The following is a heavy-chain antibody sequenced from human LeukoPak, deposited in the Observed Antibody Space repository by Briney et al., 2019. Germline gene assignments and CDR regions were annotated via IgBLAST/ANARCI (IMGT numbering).Heavy chain of an antibody. D-gene: IGHD1-1*01. Sequence: GGSLRLSCAASGFTFSSFDMHWVRQPTGQGLEWVSTIGTAGDTYYPGSVEGRFTLSRDNAKNSLYLQMNSLTAGDTVVYYCARGPPRGKYYYMDVWGKGTTVTVSS. CDR2: IGTAGDT. J-gene: IGHJ6*03. CDR1: GFTFSSFD. CDR3: ARGPPRGKYYYMDV. V-gene: IGHV3-13*01.